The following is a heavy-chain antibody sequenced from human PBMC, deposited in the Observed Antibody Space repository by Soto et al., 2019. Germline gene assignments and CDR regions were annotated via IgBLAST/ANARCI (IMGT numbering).Heavy chain of an antibody. CDR1: GFTFSGYW. D-gene: IGHD6-19*01. V-gene: IGHV3-7*01. CDR2: IKQDGDEK. J-gene: IGHJ4*02. CDR3: AKDRWWLVH. Sequence: EVQLVESGGGLVQPGGSLRLSCAASGFTFSGYWMNWVRQAPGKGLERVANIKQDGDEKDYVDSVKGRFTISRDNAKNSLYLQMNSLRAEDTAVYYCAKDRWWLVHWGQGTLGTVSS.